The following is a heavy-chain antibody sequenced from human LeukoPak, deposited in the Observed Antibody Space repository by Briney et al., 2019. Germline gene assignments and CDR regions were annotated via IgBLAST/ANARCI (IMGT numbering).Heavy chain of an antibody. CDR2: IKQDGSEK. CDR1: GFTFSNYW. D-gene: IGHD1-7*01. Sequence: GSLRLSCTASGFTFSNYWMSWVRQAPGKGLEWVANIKQDGSEKYYVNSVKGRFTISRDNAKNSLYLQMNSLRAEDTAIYFCAREDDWNYEDYWGQGTLVTVSS. CDR3: AREDDWNYEDY. V-gene: IGHV3-7*01. J-gene: IGHJ4*02.